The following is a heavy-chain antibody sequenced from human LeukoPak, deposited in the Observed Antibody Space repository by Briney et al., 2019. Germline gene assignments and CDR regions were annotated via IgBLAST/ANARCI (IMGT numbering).Heavy chain of an antibody. V-gene: IGHV3-23*01. J-gene: IGHJ4*02. D-gene: IGHD5-18*01. Sequence: GGSLRLSCAASGFTFSSYAMSWVRQGPGKGLEWVSGIGGTADSTYYADSVKGRFTISRDNSKNTLYLQMNSLRAEDTAVYYCARDREYSYGLADYWGQGTLVTVSS. CDR3: ARDREYSYGLADY. CDR1: GFTFSSYA. CDR2: IGGTADST.